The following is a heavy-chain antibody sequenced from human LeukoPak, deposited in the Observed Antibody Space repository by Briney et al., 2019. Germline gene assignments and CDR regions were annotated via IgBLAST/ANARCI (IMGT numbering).Heavy chain of an antibody. J-gene: IGHJ6*02. D-gene: IGHD3-9*01. CDR1: GFTFSSYD. CDR3: ARGKRRYDILTGPTTFYGMDV. CDR2: IGTAGDT. V-gene: IGHV3-13*01. Sequence: PGGSLRLSCAASGFTFSSYDMHWVRQATGKGLEWVSAIGTAGDTYYPGSVKGRFPISRENAKNSLYLQMNSLRAGDTAVYYCARGKRRYDILTGPTTFYGMDVWGQGTTVTVSS.